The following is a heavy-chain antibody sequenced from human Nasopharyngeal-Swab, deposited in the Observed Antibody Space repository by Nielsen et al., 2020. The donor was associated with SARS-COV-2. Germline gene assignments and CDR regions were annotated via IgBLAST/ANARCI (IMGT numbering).Heavy chain of an antibody. V-gene: IGHV4-39*07. CDR3: ARESLHYYGSGSYYNVLDY. CDR1: GGSISSSSYY. Sequence: SETLSLTCTVSGGSISSSSYYWGWIRQPPGKGLEWIGSIYYSGSTYYNPSLKSRVTISVDTSKNQFSLKLSSMTAADTAVYYCARESLHYYGSGSYYNVLDYWGQGTLVTVSS. J-gene: IGHJ4*02. CDR2: IYYSGST. D-gene: IGHD3-10*01.